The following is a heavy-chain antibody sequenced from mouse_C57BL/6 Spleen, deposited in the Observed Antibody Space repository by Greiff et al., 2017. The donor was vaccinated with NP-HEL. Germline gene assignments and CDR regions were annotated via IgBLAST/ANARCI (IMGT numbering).Heavy chain of an antibody. Sequence: VHLVESGPELVKPGASVKISCKASGYAFSSSWMNWVKQRPGKGLEWIGRIYPGDGDTNYNGKFKGKATLTADKSSSTAYMQLSSLTSEDSAVYFCARRLYDYDVGSYAMDYWGQGTSVTVSS. J-gene: IGHJ4*01. V-gene: IGHV1-82*01. CDR1: GYAFSSSW. CDR2: IYPGDGDT. D-gene: IGHD2-4*01. CDR3: ARRLYDYDVGSYAMDY.